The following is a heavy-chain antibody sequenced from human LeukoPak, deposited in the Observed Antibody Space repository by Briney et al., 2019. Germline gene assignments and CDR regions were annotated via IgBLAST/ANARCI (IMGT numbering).Heavy chain of an antibody. CDR3: AGDRMALGDY. CDR1: GFTFSSHW. CDR2: INSDGSIT. Sequence: GGSLRLSCAASGFTFSSHWMHWVRQAPGKGLVWVSRINSDGSITSYADTVKGRFTISRDNAKNTLYLQMNSLRAEDTAVYYCAGDRMALGDYWGQGTLVTVSS. D-gene: IGHD7-27*01. V-gene: IGHV3-74*01. J-gene: IGHJ4*02.